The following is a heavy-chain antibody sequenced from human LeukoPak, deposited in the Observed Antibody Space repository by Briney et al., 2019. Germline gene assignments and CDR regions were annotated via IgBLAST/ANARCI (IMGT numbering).Heavy chain of an antibody. CDR2: KYYRCKWYN. Sequence: SPTLSLTFAISGESVSKNSAAWKWLRQSPERGLEWLGSKYYRCKWYNDYAVSVKSQININTNTSKNHFSLQLNSVPPEDTAVYYCASSPGEYTYYYYYMDVWGKGTTVTVSS. D-gene: IGHD3-10*01. J-gene: IGHJ6*03. V-gene: IGHV6-1*01. CDR3: ASSPGEYTYYYYYMDV. CDR1: GESVSKNSAA.